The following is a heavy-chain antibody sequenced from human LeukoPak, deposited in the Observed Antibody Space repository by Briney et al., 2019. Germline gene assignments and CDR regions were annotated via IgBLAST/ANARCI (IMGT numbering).Heavy chain of an antibody. Sequence: ASVKVSCKASGGTFSSYAISWVRQAPGQGLEWMGRIIPIFGIANYAQKFQGRVTITADKSTSTAYMELSSLRSEDTAVYYCARPRGGIAAGSYYYYYGMDVWGKGTTVTVSS. V-gene: IGHV1-69*04. CDR3: ARPRGGIAAGSYYYYYGMDV. CDR1: GGTFSSYA. J-gene: IGHJ6*04. CDR2: IIPIFGIA. D-gene: IGHD6-13*01.